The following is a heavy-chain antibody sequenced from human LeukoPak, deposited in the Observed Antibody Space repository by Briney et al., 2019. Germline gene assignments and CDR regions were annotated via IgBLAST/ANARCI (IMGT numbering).Heavy chain of an antibody. CDR2: MNPNSGNT. Sequence: ASVKVSCKTSGYTFSTYDINWVRQAAGQGLEWRGWMNPNSGNTGFALKFQGRATITRDTSITTAYLELSSLRSEDTAVYYCARAIRYQLLSDYWGQGTLVTVSS. CDR3: ARAIRYQLLSDY. D-gene: IGHD2-2*01. J-gene: IGHJ4*02. CDR1: GYTFSTYD. V-gene: IGHV1-8*03.